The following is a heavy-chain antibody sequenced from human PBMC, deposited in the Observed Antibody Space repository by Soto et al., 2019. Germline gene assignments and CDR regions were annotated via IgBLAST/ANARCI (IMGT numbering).Heavy chain of an antibody. CDR3: ATDRVGVRPYY. D-gene: IGHD3-16*01. J-gene: IGHJ4*02. CDR2: IKSNIHGGPT. CDR1: GFTFNIAW. Sequence: EVQLVQSGGGFVEPGGSLRLSCAASGFTFNIAWMNWVRQAPGKGLERVGLIKSNIHGGPTDYAAPVKARFTISRDDSRVTLYVQMNSRKTEDTAGYCCATDRVGVRPYYWGEGALVTVSS. V-gene: IGHV3-15*07.